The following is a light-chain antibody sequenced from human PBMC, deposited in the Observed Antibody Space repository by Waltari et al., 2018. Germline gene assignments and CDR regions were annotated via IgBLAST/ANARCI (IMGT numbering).Light chain of an antibody. CDR3: ETGGHGTWV. J-gene: IGLJ3*02. CDR1: SGHSNNL. CDR2: VNSDGSH. V-gene: IGLV4-69*01. Sequence: QLLLTQSPLASASLGASVKLTCTLSSGHSNNLIAWLQQQPGKGPRYLMRVNSDGSHSKGDEIPDRFSGSSSGAERYLTISSVQSEDEADYYCETGGHGTWVFGGGTKLTVL.